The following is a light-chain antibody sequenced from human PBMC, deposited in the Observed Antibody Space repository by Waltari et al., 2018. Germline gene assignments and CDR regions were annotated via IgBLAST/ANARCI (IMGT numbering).Light chain of an antibody. Sequence: DIQMTQSPSSVSASVGDSVTITCRASQGVNSWLGWYQQEPGKAPKLLIYSASSLQGGVTSRFSGRGFGTEFTLTITSLQPEDVAVYYCQQSNSFPLTFGGGTKVEI. V-gene: IGKV1-12*01. CDR2: SAS. CDR1: QGVNSW. CDR3: QQSNSFPLT. J-gene: IGKJ4*02.